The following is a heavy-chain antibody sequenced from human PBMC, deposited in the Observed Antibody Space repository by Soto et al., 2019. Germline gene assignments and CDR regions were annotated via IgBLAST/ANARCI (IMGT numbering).Heavy chain of an antibody. CDR2: FDPEDGET. V-gene: IGHV1-24*01. D-gene: IGHD6-19*01. Sequence: ASVKVSCKVSGYTLTELSMHWVRQAPGKGLEWMGGFDPEDGETIYAQKFQGRVTMTEDTSTDTAYMELSSLRSEDTAVYYCATAGIAVAGISKWFDPWGQGTLVTVSS. CDR3: ATAGIAVAGISKWFDP. CDR1: GYTLTELS. J-gene: IGHJ5*02.